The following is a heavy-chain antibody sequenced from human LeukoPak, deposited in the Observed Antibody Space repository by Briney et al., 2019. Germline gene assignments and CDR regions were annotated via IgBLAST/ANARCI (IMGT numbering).Heavy chain of an antibody. CDR3: AKGGDMDV. V-gene: IGHV3-9*01. J-gene: IGHJ6*03. CDR1: GFTFDDYA. CDR2: ISWNSGSI. Sequence: PGGSLRLSCAASGFTFDDYAMHWVRQAPGKGLEWVSGISWNSGSIGYADSVKGRFTISRDNAKNSLYLRMNSLRAEDTALYYCAKGGDMDVWGKGTTVTISS.